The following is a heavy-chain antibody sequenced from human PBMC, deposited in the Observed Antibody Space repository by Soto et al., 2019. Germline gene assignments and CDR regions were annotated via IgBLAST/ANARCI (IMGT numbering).Heavy chain of an antibody. J-gene: IGHJ5*02. Sequence: QVQLVQSGAEVKKPGSSVKVSCKASGGTFSSYTISWVRQAPGQGLEWMGRIIPILGIANYAQKFQGRVTITADKSTSTAYMELSSLRSEDTAVYYCARGSHVLRYFDWLLDPFDPWGQGTLVTVSS. CDR3: ARGSHVLRYFDWLLDPFDP. CDR2: IIPILGIA. V-gene: IGHV1-69*02. D-gene: IGHD3-9*01. CDR1: GGTFSSYT.